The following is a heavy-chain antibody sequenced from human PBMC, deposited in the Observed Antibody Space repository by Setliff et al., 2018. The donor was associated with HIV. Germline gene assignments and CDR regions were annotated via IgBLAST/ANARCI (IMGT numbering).Heavy chain of an antibody. CDR1: GGSISSIDYY. V-gene: IGHV4-30-4*08. CDR3: ARWGDGYNSYDS. CDR2: IYYSGST. J-gene: IGHJ4*02. Sequence: SETLSLTCTVSGGSISSIDYYWSWIRQPPGKGLEWIGYIYYSGSTYYNPSLKSRVTISVDTSKNQFSLKLSAVTAADTAVYYCARWGDGYNSYDSWGQGTLVTVSS. D-gene: IGHD5-12*01.